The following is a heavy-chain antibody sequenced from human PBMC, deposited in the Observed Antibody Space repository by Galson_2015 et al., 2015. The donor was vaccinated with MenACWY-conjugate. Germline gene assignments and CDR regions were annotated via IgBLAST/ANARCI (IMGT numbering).Heavy chain of an antibody. J-gene: IGHJ6*02. Sequence: SLRLSCAASGFTFRSYWMTWVRQAPGKGLEWVASIKKDGSEKYYVDSVKGRFTISRDNAKNSLYLEMNSLRDEDTAVYYCARGHYGMDVWGQGTTVTASS. CDR2: IKKDGSEK. CDR1: GFTFRSYW. CDR3: ARGHYGMDV. V-gene: IGHV3-7*03.